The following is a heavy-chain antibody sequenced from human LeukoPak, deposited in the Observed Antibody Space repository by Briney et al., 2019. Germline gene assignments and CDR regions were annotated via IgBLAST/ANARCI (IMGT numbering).Heavy chain of an antibody. CDR1: GFTFSSYS. J-gene: IGHJ4*02. D-gene: IGHD2-2*01. V-gene: IGHV3-48*01. CDR3: ARSSLNRYAKD. Sequence: PGGSLRLSCAASGFTFSSYSMNWVRQAPGKGLEWVSYISSSSSTIYYADSVKGRFTISRDNAKNSLYLQMNSLRAEDTAVYYCARSSLNRYAKDWGQGALVTVSS. CDR2: ISSSSSTI.